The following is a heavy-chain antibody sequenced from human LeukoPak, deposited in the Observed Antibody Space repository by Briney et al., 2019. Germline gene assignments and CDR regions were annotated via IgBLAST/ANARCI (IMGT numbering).Heavy chain of an antibody. CDR2: IYNTGST. J-gene: IGHJ5*02. D-gene: IGHD2-8*01. V-gene: IGHV4-61*02. CDR3: ARESDVLMVNGNHWFDP. Sequence: PSETLSLTCTVSGGSIRSGGDYWGWIRQPAGKGLEWIGRIYNTGSTNYNPSLRSRVTISVDTSKNQFSLKLRSVTAADTAVYYCARESDVLMVNGNHWFDPWGQGTLVTVSS. CDR1: GGSIRSGGDY.